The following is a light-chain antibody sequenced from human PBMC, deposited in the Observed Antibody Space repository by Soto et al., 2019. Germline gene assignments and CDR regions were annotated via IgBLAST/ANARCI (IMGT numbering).Light chain of an antibody. J-gene: IGKJ1*01. CDR1: QSVTNNY. CDR2: GAS. Sequence: EIALTQSPGTLSLSPGERATLSCRASQSVTNNYLARYQQKPGQAPRLLIYGASIGATGIPDRFSGSGSGTDFTLTISRLEPEDFAVYYCLQYGIPLWTFGQGTKVDIK. V-gene: IGKV3-20*01. CDR3: LQYGIPLWT.